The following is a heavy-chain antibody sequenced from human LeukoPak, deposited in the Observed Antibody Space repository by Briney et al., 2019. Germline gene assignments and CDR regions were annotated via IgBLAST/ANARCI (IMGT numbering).Heavy chain of an antibody. CDR3: AXXXTAMGTSIYYYYGMDV. D-gene: IGHD5-18*01. CDR1: GFTFSSDA. Sequence: GGSLRLSCAASGFTFSSDAMSWVRQAPGKGLEWVSSISGSGDSTYYADSVKGRFTISRDKSKNRLYLQMNSLRAEDTAVYYCAXXXTAMGTSIYYYYGMDVWGQGTTVTVSS. V-gene: IGHV3-23*01. J-gene: IGHJ6*02. CDR2: ISGSGDST.